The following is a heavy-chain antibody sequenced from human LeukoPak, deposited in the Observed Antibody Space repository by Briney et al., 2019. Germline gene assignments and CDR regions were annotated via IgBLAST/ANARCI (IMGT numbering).Heavy chain of an antibody. CDR1: GGSISSSSYY. J-gene: IGHJ6*03. V-gene: IGHV4-39*07. CDR3: ARETGMLPYYYYYMDV. D-gene: IGHD2-8*01. Sequence: PSETLSLTCTVSGGSISSSSYYWGWIRQPPWKGLEWIGSIYYSGSTYYNPSLKSRVTISVDTSKNQFSLKLSSVTAADTAVYYCARETGMLPYYYYYMDVWGKGTTVTVSS. CDR2: IYYSGST.